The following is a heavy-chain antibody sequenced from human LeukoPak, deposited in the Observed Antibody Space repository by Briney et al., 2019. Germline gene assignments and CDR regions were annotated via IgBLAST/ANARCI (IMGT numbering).Heavy chain of an antibody. CDR1: GFTVSSNY. CDR2: IKQDGSEK. V-gene: IGHV3-7*01. CDR3: AREPHGDFDY. D-gene: IGHD4-17*01. Sequence: PGGSLRLSCAASGFTVSSNYMSWVRQAPGKGLEWVANIKQDGSEKYYVDSVKGRFTISRDNAKNSLYLQMNSLRAEDTAVYYCAREPHGDFDYWGQGTLVTVSS. J-gene: IGHJ4*02.